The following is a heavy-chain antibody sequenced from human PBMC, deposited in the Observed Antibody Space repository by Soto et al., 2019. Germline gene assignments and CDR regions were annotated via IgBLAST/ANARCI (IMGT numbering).Heavy chain of an antibody. J-gene: IGHJ5*02. V-gene: IGHV3-23*01. CDR3: ARDYRQYQLLTHWSDP. Sequence: GGSLSLSCAASGFTFSSYAMSWVRQAPGKGLEWVSAISGSGGSTYYADSVKGRFTISRDNSKNTLYLQMNSLRAEDTAVYYCARDYRQYQLLTHWSDPWGQGTLVTVSS. CDR1: GFTFSSYA. D-gene: IGHD2-2*01. CDR2: ISGSGGST.